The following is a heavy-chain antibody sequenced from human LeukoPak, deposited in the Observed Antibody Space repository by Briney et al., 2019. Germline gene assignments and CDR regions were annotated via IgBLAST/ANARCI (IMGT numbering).Heavy chain of an antibody. J-gene: IGHJ6*03. V-gene: IGHV4-59*01. D-gene: IGHD5-18*01. CDR2: IYYSGST. CDR3: ARAAQDTAMEWGRYYYYYTDV. Sequence: SETLSLTCTVSGGSISSYYWSWIRQPPGKGLEWIGYIYYSGSTNYNPSLKSRVTISVDTSKNQFSLKLSSVTAADTAVYYCARAAQDTAMEWGRYYYYYTDVWGKGTTVTISS. CDR1: GGSISSYY.